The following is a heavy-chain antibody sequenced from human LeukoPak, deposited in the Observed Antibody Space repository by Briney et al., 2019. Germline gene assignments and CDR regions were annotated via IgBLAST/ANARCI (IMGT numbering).Heavy chain of an antibody. CDR3: ARRSGYDSVDY. J-gene: IGHJ4*02. V-gene: IGHV4-38-2*02. CDR1: GYSISSGYY. D-gene: IGHD5-12*01. CDR2: IYYSGST. Sequence: SETLSLTCSVSGYSISSGYYWGWIRQPPGKGLEWIGSIYYSGSTYYNPSLKSRVTISVDTSKNQFSLKLSSVTAADTAVYYCARRSGYDSVDYWGQGTLVTVSS.